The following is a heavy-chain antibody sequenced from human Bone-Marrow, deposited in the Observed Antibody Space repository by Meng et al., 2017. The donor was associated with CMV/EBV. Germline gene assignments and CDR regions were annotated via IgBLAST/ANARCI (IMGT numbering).Heavy chain of an antibody. Sequence: GESLKISCAASGFSFNTYAMHWVRQAPGKGLEWVAFIRYDGSNTYYADSLEGRFTISRDNSKNTLYLQMNSLRPEDTAVYYCAKDHLAYNWNYSRTPFDSGGQGTLVTVSS. CDR3: AKDHLAYNWNYSRTPFDS. J-gene: IGHJ4*02. V-gene: IGHV3-30*02. CDR2: IRYDGSNT. D-gene: IGHD1-7*01. CDR1: GFSFNTYA.